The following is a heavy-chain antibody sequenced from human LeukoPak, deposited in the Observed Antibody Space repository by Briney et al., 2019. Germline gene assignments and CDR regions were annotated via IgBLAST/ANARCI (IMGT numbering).Heavy chain of an antibody. CDR3: ARVISGNRMP. J-gene: IGHJ4*02. CDR2: MNPNSGNT. CDR1: GYTFTSYD. Sequence: ASVKVSCKASGYTFTSYDINWVRQATGQGPEWLGWMNPNSGNTGCAQKFQGRVTMTRDTPTNTAYMELSSLRSEDTAVYYCARVISGNRMPWGQGTLVTVSS. D-gene: IGHD1-26*01. V-gene: IGHV1-8*01.